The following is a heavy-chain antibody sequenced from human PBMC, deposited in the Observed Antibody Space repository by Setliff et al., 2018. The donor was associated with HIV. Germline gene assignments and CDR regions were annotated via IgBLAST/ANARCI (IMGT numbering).Heavy chain of an antibody. CDR1: GFTFDDYG. V-gene: IGHV3-20*04. D-gene: IGHD6-13*01. CDR2: INWNDGSI. J-gene: IGHJ4*02. CDR3: ARDRWFSNNWYSDY. Sequence: GGSLRLSCAASGFTFDDYGMSWVRQAPGKGLEWVSDINWNDGSIGYADSVKGRFTISRDNAENSLFLQMTGLRPEDTAMYYCARDRWFSNNWYSDYWGQGTLVTVSS.